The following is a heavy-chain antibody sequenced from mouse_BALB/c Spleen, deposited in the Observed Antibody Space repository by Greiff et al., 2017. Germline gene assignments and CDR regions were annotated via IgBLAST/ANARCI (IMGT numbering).Heavy chain of an antibody. CDR1: GYAFSSSW. J-gene: IGHJ4*01. V-gene: IGHV1-82*01. CDR2: IYPGDGDT. CDR3: ERGGGGNYAMDY. Sequence: QVQLQQSGPELVKPGASVKISCKASGYAFSSSWMNWVKQRPGQGLEWIGRIYPGDGDTNYNGKFKGQATLTADKSSSTAYMPLSSLTSVDSAVYFWERGGGGNYAMDYWGQGTSVTVSS.